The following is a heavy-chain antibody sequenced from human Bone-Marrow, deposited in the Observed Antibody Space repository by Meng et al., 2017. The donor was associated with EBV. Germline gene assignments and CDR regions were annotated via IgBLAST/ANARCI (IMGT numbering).Heavy chain of an antibody. D-gene: IGHD3-10*01. CDR2: LIPMSDAP. CDR3: ASESGRGFTPDY. V-gene: IGHV1-69*01. Sequence: QVRVVPSGAEVKKPGSSVKFSSKTSGGTFRGDAVSWVRQAPGQGLEWMGGLIPMSDAPHYAQKFQDRVRITADESTSTHYMDLSGLRSEDTAVYYCASESGRGFTPDYWGQGTLVTVSS. J-gene: IGHJ4*02. CDR1: GGTFRGDA.